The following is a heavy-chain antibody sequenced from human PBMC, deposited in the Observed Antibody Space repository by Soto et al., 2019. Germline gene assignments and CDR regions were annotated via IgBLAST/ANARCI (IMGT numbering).Heavy chain of an antibody. Sequence: SETLSLTCTVSGASISSHYWSWIRQSPGKGLEWIGYIHNSGGTNYNPSLKSRLTIAVDTSKNQFSLNLYSVTAADTAVYYCAVSVYCSGGSCYSGLFDSWGQGTLVTVSS. D-gene: IGHD2-15*01. J-gene: IGHJ4*02. CDR2: IHNSGGT. V-gene: IGHV4-59*11. CDR1: GASISSHY. CDR3: AVSVYCSGGSCYSGLFDS.